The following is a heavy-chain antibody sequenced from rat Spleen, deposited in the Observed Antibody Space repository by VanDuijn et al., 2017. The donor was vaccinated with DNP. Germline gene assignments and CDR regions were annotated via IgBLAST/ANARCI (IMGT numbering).Heavy chain of an antibody. CDR2: ISVGGNT. J-gene: IGHJ4*01. V-gene: IGHV2-19*01. Sequence: QVQLKESGPGMVQPSQTLSLTCTVSGFSFTDYSVHWVRQPPGEVLEWIAAISVGGNTYYNSALKSRLSISRDTSKSQVFLKRNSLQTEDTAIYYCTRYSSYLGYAMDAWGQGTSVTVSS. CDR1: GFSFTDYS. D-gene: IGHD1-2*01. CDR3: TRYSSYLGYAMDA.